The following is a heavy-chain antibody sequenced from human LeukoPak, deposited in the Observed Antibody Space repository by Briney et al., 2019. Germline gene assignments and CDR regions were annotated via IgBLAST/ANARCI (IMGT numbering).Heavy chain of an antibody. V-gene: IGHV4-59*12. D-gene: IGHD3-3*01. CDR2: IYYSGST. J-gene: IGHJ3*02. CDR3: ASHLYDFWSGSYDAFDI. Sequence: KPSETLSLTCTVSGGSISSYYWSWIRQPPGKGLEWIGYIYYSGSTNYNPSLKSRVTISVDTSKNQFSLKLSSVTAADTAVYYCASHLYDFWSGSYDAFDIWGQGTMVTVSS. CDR1: GGSISSYY.